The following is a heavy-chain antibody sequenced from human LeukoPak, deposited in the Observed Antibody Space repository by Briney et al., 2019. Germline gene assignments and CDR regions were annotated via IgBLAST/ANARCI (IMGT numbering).Heavy chain of an antibody. V-gene: IGHV4-4*07. CDR3: AREISGYFHYFDY. CDR1: GGSISSYY. CDR2: MYTSGST. D-gene: IGHD3-22*01. J-gene: IGHJ4*02. Sequence: SETLSLTCTVSGGSISSYYWSWIRQPPGKGLEWIGRMYTSGSTNYNPSLKRRVTMSVDTSKSQFSLKLSSVTAADTAVYYCAREISGYFHYFDYWGQGTLVTVSS.